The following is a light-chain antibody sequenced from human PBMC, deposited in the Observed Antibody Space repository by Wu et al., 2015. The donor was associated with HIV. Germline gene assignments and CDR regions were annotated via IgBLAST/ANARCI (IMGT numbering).Light chain of an antibody. CDR3: QQYKSYPWT. V-gene: IGKV1-5*03. J-gene: IGKJ1*01. CDR2: KAS. CDR1: QSISSW. Sequence: DIQTTQSPSTLSASVGDRVTITCRASQSISSWLAWYQKKPGKAPKLLIYKASSLESGVPSRFSGSGSGTEFTLTISSLQPDDFATYHCQQYKSYPWTFGQGTKVEIK.